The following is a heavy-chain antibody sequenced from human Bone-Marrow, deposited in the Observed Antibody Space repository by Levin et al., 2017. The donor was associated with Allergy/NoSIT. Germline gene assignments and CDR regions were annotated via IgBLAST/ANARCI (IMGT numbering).Heavy chain of an antibody. CDR1: GGSISSGDYY. D-gene: IGHD4-11*01. Sequence: SETLSLTCTVSGGSISSGDYYWSWIRQPPGKGLEWIGYIYYSGSTYYNPSLKSRVTISVDTSKNQFSLKLSSVTAADTAVYSCARVRRTTVTPGGDAFDIWGQGTMVTVSS. V-gene: IGHV4-30-4*01. CDR3: ARVRRTTVTPGGDAFDI. CDR2: IYYSGST. J-gene: IGHJ3*02.